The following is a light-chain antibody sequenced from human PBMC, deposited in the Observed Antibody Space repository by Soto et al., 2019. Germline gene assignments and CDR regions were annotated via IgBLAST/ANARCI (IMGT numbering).Light chain of an antibody. V-gene: IGKV3-15*01. CDR1: QTVGRN. CDR3: QQYNSYSPLT. J-gene: IGKJ4*01. Sequence: EIVMTQTPTSLSVSPGERAILSCRASQTVGRNLAWYQQKPGQAPRLLIHTASTRAPGIPARFSGSGSGTEFTLTVSSLQSEDFATYYCQQYNSYSPLTFGGGTKVDIK. CDR2: TAS.